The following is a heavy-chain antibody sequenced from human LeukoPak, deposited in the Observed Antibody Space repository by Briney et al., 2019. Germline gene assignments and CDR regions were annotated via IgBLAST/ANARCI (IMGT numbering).Heavy chain of an antibody. Sequence: SGTLSLTCTVSGGSISIYYWSWIRQPPGKGLEWIGYVYNSGSTDYNPSLESRVTISVDTPKNQFSLKLSSVTAADTAVYYCVRDRELNYWGQGILVTVSS. J-gene: IGHJ4*02. CDR2: VYNSGST. CDR1: GGSISIYY. V-gene: IGHV4-59*01. CDR3: VRDRELNY.